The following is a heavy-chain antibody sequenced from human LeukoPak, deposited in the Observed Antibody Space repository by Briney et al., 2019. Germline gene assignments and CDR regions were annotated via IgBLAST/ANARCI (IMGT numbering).Heavy chain of an antibody. V-gene: IGHV3-30*18. CDR1: GFTFSSYA. D-gene: IGHD2-2*01. J-gene: IGHJ6*02. CDR3: AKDRDQLLYYYYGMDV. Sequence: PGRSLRLSCAASGFTFSSYAMHWVRQAPGKGLEWVAVISYDGSNKYYADSVKGRFTISRDNSKNTLYLQMNSLRAEDTAVYYCAKDRDQLLYYYYGMDVWGQGTTVTVSS. CDR2: ISYDGSNK.